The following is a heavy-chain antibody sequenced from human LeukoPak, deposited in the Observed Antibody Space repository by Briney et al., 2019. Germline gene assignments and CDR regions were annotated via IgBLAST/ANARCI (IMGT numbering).Heavy chain of an antibody. CDR3: AKNPGIAAAASRTFDY. CDR1: GFTFSSYA. J-gene: IGHJ4*02. D-gene: IGHD6-13*01. V-gene: IGHV3-23*01. CDR2: ISGSGGST. Sequence: GGSLRLSCAASGFTFSSYAMSWVRQAPGKGLEWVSAISGSGGSTYYAGSVKGRFTISRDNSKNTLYLQMNNLRAEDTAVYYCAKNPGIAAAASRTFDYWGQGTLVTVSS.